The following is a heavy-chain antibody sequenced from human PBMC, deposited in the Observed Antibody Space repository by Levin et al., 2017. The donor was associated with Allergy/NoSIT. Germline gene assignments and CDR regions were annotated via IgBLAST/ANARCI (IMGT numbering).Heavy chain of an antibody. D-gene: IGHD2-15*01. CDR1: GFTFSTTW. Sequence: PGGSLRLSCAASGFTFSTTWMSWVRQTPGKGLEWVGRLKSKIDDEATDYAAPVKGRFTISRDDSKSTLYLQMNSLKTEDTAVYYCTIDSGYCSGGRCYSRSGMDVWGQGTTVTVSS. J-gene: IGHJ6*02. CDR3: TIDSGYCSGGRCYSRSGMDV. CDR2: LKSKIDDEAT. V-gene: IGHV3-15*01.